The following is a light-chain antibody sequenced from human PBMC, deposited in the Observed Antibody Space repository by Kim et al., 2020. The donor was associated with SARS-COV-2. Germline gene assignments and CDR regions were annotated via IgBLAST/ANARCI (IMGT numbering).Light chain of an antibody. Sequence: SASVGDRVTITCRASQGINTYLAWYQQRPGKAPKLLIYLASTLESGVPPMFSGSGFGTEFTLNINSLQPDDFATYYCQHYVRFPYTFGQGTKLEI. J-gene: IGKJ2*01. CDR2: LAS. CDR3: QHYVRFPYT. CDR1: QGINTY. V-gene: IGKV1-5*03.